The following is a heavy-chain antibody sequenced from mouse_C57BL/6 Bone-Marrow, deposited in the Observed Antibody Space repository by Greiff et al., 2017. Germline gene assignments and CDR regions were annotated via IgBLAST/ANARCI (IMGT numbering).Heavy chain of an antibody. Sequence: QVQLQQPGAELVKPGASVKLSCKASGYTFTSYWMHWVKQRPGQGLEWIGMIHPNSGSTNYNEKFKSKATLTVDKSSSTAYMQLSSLTSEYSAVYYCATLLLLRYDYWGQGTTLTVSS. CDR3: ATLLLLRYDY. D-gene: IGHD1-1*01. V-gene: IGHV1-64*01. CDR1: GYTFTSYW. CDR2: IHPNSGST. J-gene: IGHJ2*01.